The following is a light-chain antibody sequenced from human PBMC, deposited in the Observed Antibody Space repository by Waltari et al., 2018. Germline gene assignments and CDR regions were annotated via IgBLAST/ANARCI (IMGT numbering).Light chain of an antibody. CDR3: QTGGHGTWV. J-gene: IGLJ3*02. V-gene: IGLV4-69*01. CDR1: SAHSSHT. Sequence: QLVLTQSPSASASLGASVKLTCTLSSAHSSHTIAWHPQQPEKGPRYLMKVNSDGSHSKGDEIPDRFSGSSSGAERYLTISSLQSEDEADYYCQTGGHGTWVFGGGTKLTVL. CDR2: VNSDGSH.